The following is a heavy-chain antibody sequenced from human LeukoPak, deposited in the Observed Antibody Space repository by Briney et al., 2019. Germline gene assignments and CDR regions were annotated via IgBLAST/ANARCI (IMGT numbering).Heavy chain of an antibody. D-gene: IGHD3-22*01. CDR3: ARDHYNSSGYYSRQL. CDR1: GFTFSSYS. Sequence: GGSLRLSCAGSGFTFSSYSMNWVRQAPGKGLEWVSYISSSSSTIYYADSVKGRFTISRDNAKNSLYLQMNSLRAEDTAVYYCARDHYNSSGYYSRQLRGQGTLVTVSS. J-gene: IGHJ4*02. V-gene: IGHV3-48*01. CDR2: ISSSSSTI.